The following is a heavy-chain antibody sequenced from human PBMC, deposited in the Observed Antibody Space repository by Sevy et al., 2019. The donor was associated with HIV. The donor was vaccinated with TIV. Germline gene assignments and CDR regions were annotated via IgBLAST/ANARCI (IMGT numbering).Heavy chain of an antibody. Sequence: GGSLRLSCAASGFTFSSYAMSWVRQAPGKGLEWVSAISGSGGSTYYADSVKGRFTISRGNSKNKLYLQMNSLRAEDKAVYYCAKDRWEGGDYDGDYYYYYYMDVWGKGTTVTVSS. J-gene: IGHJ6*03. CDR1: GFTFSSYA. V-gene: IGHV3-23*01. D-gene: IGHD4-17*01. CDR3: AKDRWEGGDYDGDYYYYYYMDV. CDR2: ISGSGGST.